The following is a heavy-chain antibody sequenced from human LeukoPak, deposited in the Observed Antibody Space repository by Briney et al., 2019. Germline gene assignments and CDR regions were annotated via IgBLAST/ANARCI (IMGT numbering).Heavy chain of an antibody. Sequence: SGGSLRLSCAASGFTFSSYSMNWVRQAPGKGLEWVSSISSSSSYIYYADSVKGRFTISRDNAKNSLYLQMNSLRAEDTAVYYCAKKRDRRGGYFDYWGQGTLVTVSS. CDR2: ISSSSSYI. D-gene: IGHD3-10*01. CDR3: AKKRDRRGGYFDY. CDR1: GFTFSSYS. V-gene: IGHV3-21*01. J-gene: IGHJ4*02.